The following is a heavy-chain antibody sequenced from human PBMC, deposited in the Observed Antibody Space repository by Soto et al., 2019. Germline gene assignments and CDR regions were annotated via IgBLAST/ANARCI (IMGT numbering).Heavy chain of an antibody. V-gene: IGHV6-1*01. D-gene: IGHD2-15*01. CDR3: VRGYSSSFDY. J-gene: IGHJ4*02. CDR2: TYYRSKWTN. Sequence: QVQLQQSGPGPVKPSQTLSLTCAISGDSVSSISASWNWIRQSPSRGLEWLGRTYYRSKWTNDYAVSVKSRITINPDTSKNQFSLQLSSVTPEDTAMYYCVRGYSSSFDYWGQGTLVTVSS. CDR1: GDSVSSISAS.